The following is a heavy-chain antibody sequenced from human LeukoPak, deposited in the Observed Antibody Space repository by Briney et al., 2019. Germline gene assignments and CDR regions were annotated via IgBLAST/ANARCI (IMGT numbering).Heavy chain of an antibody. V-gene: IGHV4-61*01. J-gene: IGHJ3*02. Sequence: PSETLSLTCTVSGGSISSSSYYWSWIRQPPGKGLEWIGYIYYSGSTNYNPSLKSRVTISVDTSKNQFSLKLSSVTAADTAVYYCARGRDYGGPLDAFDIWGQGTMVTVSS. D-gene: IGHD4-23*01. CDR2: IYYSGST. CDR1: GGSISSSSYY. CDR3: ARGRDYGGPLDAFDI.